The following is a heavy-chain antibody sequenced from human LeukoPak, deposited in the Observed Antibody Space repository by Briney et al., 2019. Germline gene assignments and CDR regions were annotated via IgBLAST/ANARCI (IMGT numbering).Heavy chain of an antibody. CDR3: ARDSGWSKPDY. V-gene: IGHV1-2*04. J-gene: IGHJ4*02. Sequence: GASVKVSCKASGYTFTSYGISWVRQAPGQGLEWMGWINPNSGGTNYAQKFQGWVTMTRDTSISTAYMELSRLRSDDTAVYYCARDSGWSKPDYWGQGTLVTVSS. CDR1: GYTFTSYG. CDR2: INPNSGGT. D-gene: IGHD6-19*01.